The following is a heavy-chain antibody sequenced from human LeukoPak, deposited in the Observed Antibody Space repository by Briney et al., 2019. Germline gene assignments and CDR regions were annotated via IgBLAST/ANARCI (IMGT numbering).Heavy chain of an antibody. CDR2: ISGDGDST. CDR3: AKDIVITVITRYFDY. J-gene: IGHJ4*02. CDR1: GFIFEDFA. V-gene: IGHV3-43*02. D-gene: IGHD4-23*01. Sequence: GGSLRLSCAASGFIFEDFAMHWVRQTPGKGLERIALISGDGDSTYYADSVKGRFTISRDNSKNSLFLEVSSVRTEDTARYYCAKDIVITVITRYFDYWGQGTQVTVSS.